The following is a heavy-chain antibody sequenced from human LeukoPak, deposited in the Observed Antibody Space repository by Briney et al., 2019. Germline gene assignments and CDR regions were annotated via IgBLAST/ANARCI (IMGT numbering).Heavy chain of an antibody. CDR2: ISDSGGAT. CDR3: AKVAVGWVAFEY. Sequence: PGGSLRLSRAASGFTFSSYGMSWVRQAPGKGLGWVSAISDSGGATYYADSVKGRFTISRDNSKNTLYLQVNSLRSDDTAVYYCAKVAVGWVAFEYWGQGTLVTVSS. CDR1: GFTFSSYG. V-gene: IGHV3-23*01. D-gene: IGHD2-15*01. J-gene: IGHJ4*02.